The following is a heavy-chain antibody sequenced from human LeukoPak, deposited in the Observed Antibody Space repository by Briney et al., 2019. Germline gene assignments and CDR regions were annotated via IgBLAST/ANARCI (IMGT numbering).Heavy chain of an antibody. Sequence: PSETLSLTCTVSGGSISSSSYYWGWIRQPPGKGLEWIGSIYYSGSTYYNPSLKSRVTISVDTSKNQFSLKLSSVTAADTAVYYCARRYILWYSRGGFDYWGQGTLVTVSS. J-gene: IGHJ4*02. D-gene: IGHD6-13*01. CDR3: ARRYILWYSRGGFDY. V-gene: IGHV4-39*01. CDR2: IYYSGST. CDR1: GGSISSSSYY.